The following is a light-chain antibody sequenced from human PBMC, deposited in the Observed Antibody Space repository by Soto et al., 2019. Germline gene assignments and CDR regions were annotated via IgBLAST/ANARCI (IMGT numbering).Light chain of an antibody. CDR1: SSNIGAGYD. J-gene: IGLJ3*02. Sequence: QSVLTQPPSVSGAPGQRVTISCTGSSSNIGAGYDVHWYQQLPGTAPKLLIYGNSNRPSGVPDRFSVSKSGTSASLAITGLQAEAEADYSCQSYDSSLSGWVFGGGTKLTVL. CDR3: QSYDSSLSGWV. CDR2: GNS. V-gene: IGLV1-40*01.